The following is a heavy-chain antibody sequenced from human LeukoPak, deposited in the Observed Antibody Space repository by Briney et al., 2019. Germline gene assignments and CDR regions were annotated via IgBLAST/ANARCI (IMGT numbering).Heavy chain of an antibody. CDR1: GGSISSSSYY. J-gene: IGHJ4*02. Sequence: SETLSLTCTVSGGSISSSSYYWGWIRQPPGKGLEWIGSIYYSGSTYYNPSLKSRVTISVDTSKNQFSLKLSSVTAADTAVYYCAGGVRYFDWLYDYWGQGTLVTVSS. D-gene: IGHD3-9*01. CDR2: IYYSGST. V-gene: IGHV4-39*07. CDR3: AGGVRYFDWLYDY.